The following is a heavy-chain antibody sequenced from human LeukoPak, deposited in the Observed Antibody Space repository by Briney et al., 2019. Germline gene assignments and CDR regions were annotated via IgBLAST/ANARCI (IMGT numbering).Heavy chain of an antibody. CDR1: GYTFTSYG. Sequence: ASVKVSCKASGYTFTSYGISWVRQAPGQGLEWMGWISAYNVNTNDAQKLQGRVTMTTDTSTTTAHMGLRSLRSDDTAVYYCARVPVSGPGARFDYWGQGTLVTVSS. CDR3: ARVPVSGPGARFDY. V-gene: IGHV1-18*01. CDR2: ISAYNVNT. D-gene: IGHD4-11*01. J-gene: IGHJ4*02.